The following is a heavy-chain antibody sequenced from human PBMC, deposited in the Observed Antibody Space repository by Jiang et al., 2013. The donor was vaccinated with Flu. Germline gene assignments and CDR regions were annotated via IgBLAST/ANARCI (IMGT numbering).Heavy chain of an antibody. CDR1: GSFTTYY. Sequence: GSFTTYYWSWIRQPPGRDWSGLGISITWEHQLQPSLKSRVTISVDTSKNQFSLNLSSVTAADTAVCYCAKEAEGALGHFYGMDVWGQGTTVTVSS. D-gene: IGHD3-16*01. V-gene: IGHV4-59*01. CDR3: AKEAEGALGHFYGMDV. CDR2: SITWEH. J-gene: IGHJ6*02.